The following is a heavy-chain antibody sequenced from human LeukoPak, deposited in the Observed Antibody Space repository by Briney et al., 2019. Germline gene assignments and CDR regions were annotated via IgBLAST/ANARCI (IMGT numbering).Heavy chain of an antibody. J-gene: IGHJ6*04. Sequence: SETLSLTCTVSGASISSYYWSWIRQPPGKGLEWIGYIYYNGSTNKNPSLKGRVTISADTSKNQFSLKVNSVTAADTAVYYCARVGLLDGTLDVWGKGTTVTVSS. D-gene: IGHD3-10*01. CDR3: ARVGLLDGTLDV. CDR2: IYYNGST. CDR1: GASISSYY. V-gene: IGHV4-59*01.